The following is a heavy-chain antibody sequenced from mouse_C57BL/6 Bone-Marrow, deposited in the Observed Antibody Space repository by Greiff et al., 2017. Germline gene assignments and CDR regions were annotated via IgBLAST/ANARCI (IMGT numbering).Heavy chain of an antibody. J-gene: IGHJ2*01. CDR1: GYTFTDYY. V-gene: IGHV1-19*01. CDR2: INPYNGGT. Sequence: EVQLQQSGPVLVKPGASVKMSCKASGYTFTDYYMNWVKQSHGKSLEWIGVINPYNGGTSYNQKFKGKATLTVDKSSSTAYMELNSLTSEDSAVYYCAKIITTVVATDFDYWGQGTTLTVSS. CDR3: AKIITTVVATDFDY. D-gene: IGHD1-1*01.